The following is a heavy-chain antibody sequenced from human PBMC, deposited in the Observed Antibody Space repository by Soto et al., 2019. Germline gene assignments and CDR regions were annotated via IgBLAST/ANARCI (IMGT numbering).Heavy chain of an antibody. V-gene: IGHV3-9*01. D-gene: IGHD3-22*01. J-gene: IGHJ4*02. CDR2: ISWNSGTI. CDR3: KKGTWYYYDRSGYLDH. Sequence: GGSLRLSCAASGFTFDDYAMHWVRQAPGKGLEWVSGISWNSGTIGYADSVKGRFTISRDNAKNSLYLQMNSLRNEDTALYYCKKGTWYYYDRSGYLDHWGQGT. CDR1: GFTFDDYA.